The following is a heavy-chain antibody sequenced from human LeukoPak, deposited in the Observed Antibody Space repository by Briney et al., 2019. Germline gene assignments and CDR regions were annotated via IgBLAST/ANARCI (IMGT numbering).Heavy chain of an antibody. Sequence: ASVKVSCTASGYTFTSYDINWVRQATGQGLEWMGWMNPNSDNTGYAQKFQGRVTITRNTSISTAYMQLSSLRSEDTAVYYCARSTYYYGSGSDFDYWGQGTLVTVSS. D-gene: IGHD3-10*01. J-gene: IGHJ4*02. CDR1: GYTFTSYD. V-gene: IGHV1-8*03. CDR3: ARSTYYYGSGSDFDY. CDR2: MNPNSDNT.